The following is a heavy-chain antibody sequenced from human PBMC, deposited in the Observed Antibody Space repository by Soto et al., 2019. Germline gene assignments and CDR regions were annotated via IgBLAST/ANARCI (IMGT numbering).Heavy chain of an antibody. J-gene: IGHJ4*02. CDR1: GFNFDNSY. V-gene: IGHV3-53*01. CDR2: LYSGGKS. Sequence: GGSLRLSCAASGFNFDNSYMSWVRQAPGKGLEWVAILYSGGKSYYAESVRGRFTISRDISKNTLDLQMNRLTADDTAVYYCSKNNVAPAFVGFEYWGQGTLVTV. CDR3: SKNNVAPAFVGFEY. D-gene: IGHD2-2*01.